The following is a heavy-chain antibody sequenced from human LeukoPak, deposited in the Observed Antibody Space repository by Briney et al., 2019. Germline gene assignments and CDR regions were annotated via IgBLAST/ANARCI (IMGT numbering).Heavy chain of an antibody. D-gene: IGHD5-12*01. Sequence: PGGSLRLSCAASGFTFSSYEMNWVRQAPGKGLEWVSYISSSGSTIYCADSVKGRFTISRDNAKNSLYLHMNSLRAEDTAVYYCARDNVGGGYDWDYYYYYGMDVWGQGTTVTVSS. J-gene: IGHJ6*02. CDR2: ISSSGSTI. CDR1: GFTFSSYE. CDR3: ARDNVGGGYDWDYYYYYGMDV. V-gene: IGHV3-48*03.